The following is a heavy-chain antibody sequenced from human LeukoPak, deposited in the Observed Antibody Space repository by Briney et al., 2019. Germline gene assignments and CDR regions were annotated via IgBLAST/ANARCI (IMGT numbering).Heavy chain of an antibody. CDR3: ARVYQSAEYYFDY. J-gene: IGHJ4*02. V-gene: IGHV4-59*01. D-gene: IGHD2-2*01. CDR1: GGSNDSYY. Sequence: PGTLSLTCTVSGGSNDSYYWSWIRQPPGKGLEWIGYIYYTGSTEYHPSLKSRVTISLDTSKNQFSLKLTSVTAADTAVYYCARVYQSAEYYFDYWGQGNLVSVSS. CDR2: IYYTGST.